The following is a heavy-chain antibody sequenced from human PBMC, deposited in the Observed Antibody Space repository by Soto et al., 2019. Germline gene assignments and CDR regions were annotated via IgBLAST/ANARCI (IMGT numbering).Heavy chain of an antibody. Sequence: QVQQVQSGAEVKKPGSSVKVSCKASGGTFSSYAISWVRQAPGQGLEWMGGIIPIFGTANYAQKFHGRVTITADESTSTAYMELSSLRSQDTAVYYCARVRNYDFWSGRYGMDVWGQGTTVTVSS. J-gene: IGHJ6*02. V-gene: IGHV1-69*01. CDR2: IIPIFGTA. CDR1: GGTFSSYA. CDR3: ARVRNYDFWSGRYGMDV. D-gene: IGHD3-3*01.